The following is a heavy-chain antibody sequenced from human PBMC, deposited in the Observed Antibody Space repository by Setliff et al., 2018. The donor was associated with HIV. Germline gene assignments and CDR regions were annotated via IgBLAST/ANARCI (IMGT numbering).Heavy chain of an antibody. CDR1: DGSINRGNYY. Sequence: SETLSLTCSVSDGSINRGNYYWTWTRQSAGKGLEWIGHIHITGNTDYNPSLKSRVTISLDTARNQFSLELTSVTATDTAVYYCARDGGTYAIGDAFDIWGQGTMVTVSS. CDR2: IHITGNT. CDR3: ARDGGTYAIGDAFDI. D-gene: IGHD3-16*01. J-gene: IGHJ3*02. V-gene: IGHV4-61*09.